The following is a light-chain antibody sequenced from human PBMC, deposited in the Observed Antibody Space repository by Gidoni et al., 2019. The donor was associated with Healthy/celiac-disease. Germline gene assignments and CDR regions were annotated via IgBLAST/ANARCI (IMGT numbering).Light chain of an antibody. V-gene: IGLV2-8*01. CDR3: SSYAGSNNLV. CDR2: AVS. J-gene: IGLJ2*01. CDR1: SSDVGGYNY. Sequence: QSALTQPPSAPGSPGQSVTISCTGTSSDVGGYNYDSWYQPHPGKAPKLMIYAVSKRSSVGPDRFSGSKSGNTASLTGSVLQAEDEADYYCSSYAGSNNLVFGGGTKLTVL.